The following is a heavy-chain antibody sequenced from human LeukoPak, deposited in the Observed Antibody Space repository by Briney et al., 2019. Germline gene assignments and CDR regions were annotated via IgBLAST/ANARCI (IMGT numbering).Heavy chain of an antibody. CDR3: AREVWFQGFDI. J-gene: IGHJ3*02. CDR1: GGSISSYY. Sequence: SETLSLTCIVSGGSISSYYWTWIRQPAGKGLEWIGRIYTSGRTNYNPSLKSRLTMSVDTSNNQFSLRLTSVTAADTAVYYCAREVWFQGFDIWGQGTMVTVSS. V-gene: IGHV4-4*07. CDR2: IYTSGRT. D-gene: IGHD2-21*01.